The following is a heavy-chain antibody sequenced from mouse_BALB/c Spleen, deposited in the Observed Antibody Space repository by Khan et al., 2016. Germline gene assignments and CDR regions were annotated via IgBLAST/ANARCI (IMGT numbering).Heavy chain of an antibody. CDR3: AIYRDYYGSSRSFDV. V-gene: IGHV9-3-1*01. D-gene: IGHD1-1*01. Sequence: QIQLVQSGPELKKPGKTVKISCKASGYTFTNYGMNWVKQAPGKGLKWMGWINTYSGESTYAADFKGRFAFSLETSANTAYLQINNLKNEDTATYFCAIYRDYYGSSRSFDVWGAGTTVTVSS. J-gene: IGHJ1*01. CDR2: INTYSGES. CDR1: GYTFTNYG.